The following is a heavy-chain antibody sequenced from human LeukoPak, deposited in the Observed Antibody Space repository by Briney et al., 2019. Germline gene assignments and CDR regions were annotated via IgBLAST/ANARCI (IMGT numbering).Heavy chain of an antibody. D-gene: IGHD2-2*01. Sequence: SETPSLTCAVYGGSFRGYYWSWIRQPPGKGLEWIGEINHSGSTNYNPSLKSRVTISLDTSMKKFSLKLNSVTAADTAVYYCASTERCSTTCPLDYWGQGTLVTVSS. CDR1: GGSFRGYY. CDR3: ASTERCSTTCPLDY. J-gene: IGHJ4*02. V-gene: IGHV4-34*01. CDR2: INHSGST.